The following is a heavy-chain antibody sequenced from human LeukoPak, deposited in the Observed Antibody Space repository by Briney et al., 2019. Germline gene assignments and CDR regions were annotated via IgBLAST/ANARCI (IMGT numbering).Heavy chain of an antibody. D-gene: IGHD1-26*01. CDR1: GGSISSSNW. J-gene: IGHJ4*02. Sequence: SETLSLTCAVSGGSISSSNWWSWVRQPPGKGLEWIGEIYHSGSTNYNPSLKSRVTISVDKSKNQFSLKLSSVTAADTAVYYCARDRSVGIYYFDYWGQGTLVTVS. CDR2: IYHSGST. CDR3: ARDRSVGIYYFDY. V-gene: IGHV4-4*02.